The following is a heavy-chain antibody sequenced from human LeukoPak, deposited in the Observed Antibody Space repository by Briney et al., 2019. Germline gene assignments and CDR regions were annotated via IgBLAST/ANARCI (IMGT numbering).Heavy chain of an antibody. J-gene: IGHJ6*02. CDR3: ARGSGRVSMMESAYYYGMDV. D-gene: IGHD5/OR15-5a*01. CDR1: GGTFSSYA. V-gene: IGHV1-69*01. CDR2: IIPRFGTA. Sequence: SVKVSCKASGGTFSSYAISWVRQAPGQGLEWMGGIIPRFGTANYAQKFQGRVTITADESTSTAYMELSSLRSEDTAVYYCARGSGRVSMMESAYYYGMDVWGQGTTVTVSS.